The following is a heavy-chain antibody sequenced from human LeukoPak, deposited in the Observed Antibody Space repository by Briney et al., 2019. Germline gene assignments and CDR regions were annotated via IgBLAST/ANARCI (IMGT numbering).Heavy chain of an antibody. CDR2: IYADFDNT. J-gene: IGHJ4*02. CDR1: GFTVSGDY. D-gene: IGHD5-12*01. V-gene: IGHV3-53*01. CDR3: AKDGVATFDY. Sequence: PGGSLRLSCAVSGFTVSGDYMSWLRQAPGRGLEWVSVIYADFDNTDYADSVRGRFTISRDSSKNTLYLHMNSLRAEDTAVYYCAKDGVATFDYWGQGTLVTVSS.